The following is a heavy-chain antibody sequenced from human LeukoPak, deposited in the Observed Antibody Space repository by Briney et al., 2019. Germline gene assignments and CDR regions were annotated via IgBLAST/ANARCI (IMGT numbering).Heavy chain of an antibody. V-gene: IGHV3-64D*09. Sequence: GGSLRLSCSASGFTFTTSAIHWVRQAPGKGLEYVSAISSNGGSTYYADSVKGRFTISRDNSKNTLYLQMSSLRAEDTAVYFCVRGYSFGPYGMDVWGQGTTVTVSS. D-gene: IGHD2-15*01. J-gene: IGHJ6*02. CDR2: ISSNGGST. CDR3: VRGYSFGPYGMDV. CDR1: GFTFTTSA.